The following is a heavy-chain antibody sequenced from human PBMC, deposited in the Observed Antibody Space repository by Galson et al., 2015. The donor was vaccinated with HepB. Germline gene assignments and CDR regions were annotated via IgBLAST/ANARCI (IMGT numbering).Heavy chain of an antibody. Sequence: SVKVSCKATGFSFSRYHMHWVRQAPGQGLEWMGIIKSTGDRTIYAQKFQGRVAMTRDTSTNTVYMEVSSLRPEDTAVYYCARATSGLSALDVWGQGTAVTVS. CDR2: IKSTGDRT. D-gene: IGHD3-10*01. J-gene: IGHJ3*01. V-gene: IGHV1-46*01. CDR3: ARATSGLSALDV. CDR1: GFSFSRYH.